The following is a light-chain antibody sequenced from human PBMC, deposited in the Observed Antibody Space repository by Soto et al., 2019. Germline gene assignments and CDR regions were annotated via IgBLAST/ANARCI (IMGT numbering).Light chain of an antibody. CDR2: AAS. J-gene: IGKJ4*01. CDR3: QQSFSPLLT. CDR1: QTLNNY. V-gene: IGKV1-39*01. Sequence: TQSPSSVSASVGDRVTITCRASQTLNNYLTWFQQKPGKAPKVLIYAASTLQSGVPSRFSGSGSGAEFTLTISSLQPEDFATYYCQQSFSPLLTFGGGTKVDIK.